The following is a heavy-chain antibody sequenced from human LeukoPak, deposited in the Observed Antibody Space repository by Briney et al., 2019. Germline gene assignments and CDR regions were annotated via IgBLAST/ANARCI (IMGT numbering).Heavy chain of an antibody. V-gene: IGHV3-33*01. CDR3: ARGVGHYYYGMDV. J-gene: IGHJ6*02. CDR1: GFTFTNYG. Sequence: GGSLRLSCAAAGFTFTNYGMHWVRQAPGKGLEWVALIWYDGSDKFYGDSVKGRFTISRDNSKNTLDLQMNSLRVEDTAVYYCARGVGHYYYGMDVWGQGTTVIVSS. D-gene: IGHD5/OR15-5a*01. CDR2: IWYDGSDK.